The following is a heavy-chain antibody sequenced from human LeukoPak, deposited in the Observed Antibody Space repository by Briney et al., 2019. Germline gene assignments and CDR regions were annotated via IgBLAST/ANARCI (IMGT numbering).Heavy chain of an antibody. V-gene: IGHV4-61*02. D-gene: IGHD3-3*01. J-gene: IGHJ3*02. CDR3: ARVRFLESYDAFDI. CDR2: IYTSGST. Sequence: SQTLSLTCTVSGGSVSSGSFYWTWIRQPAGKGLEWIGRIYTSGSTNYNPSPKSRVTISVDTSKNQFSLKLSSVTAADTAVYYCARVRFLESYDAFDIWGQGTMVTVSS. CDR1: GGSVSSGSFY.